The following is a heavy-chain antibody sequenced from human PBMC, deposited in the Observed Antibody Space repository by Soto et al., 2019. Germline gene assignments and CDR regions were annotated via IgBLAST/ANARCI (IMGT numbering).Heavy chain of an antibody. CDR1: GYSISSGYH. V-gene: IGHV4-38-2*02. Sequence: KASETLSLTCAVSGYSISSGYHWGWIRQPPGKGLEWLGSVHHSGSTYYNPSLKSRLTISVDKSKNQFSLNLTSVTAADTAVYYCARDLGLPIVVVTAMTPLGYYGMDVWGQGTTVTVSS. J-gene: IGHJ6*02. D-gene: IGHD2-21*02. CDR2: VHHSGST. CDR3: ARDLGLPIVVVTAMTPLGYYGMDV.